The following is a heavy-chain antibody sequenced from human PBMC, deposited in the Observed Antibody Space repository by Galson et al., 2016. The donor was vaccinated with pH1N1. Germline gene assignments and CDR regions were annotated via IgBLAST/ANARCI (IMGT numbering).Heavy chain of an antibody. CDR3: ARSSAVGARSYYAMDV. CDR2: ISNNGGTT. V-gene: IGHV3-64*02. CDR1: GFSFSSYA. Sequence: SLRLSCAASGFSFSSYAMHWVRQAPGKGLEYVSAISNNGGTTYYADSVKGRFTISRDNSKNTLYLQMGSLRAEDMAVYYCARSSAVGARSYYAMDVWGQGTTVSVSS. J-gene: IGHJ6*02. D-gene: IGHD1-26*01.